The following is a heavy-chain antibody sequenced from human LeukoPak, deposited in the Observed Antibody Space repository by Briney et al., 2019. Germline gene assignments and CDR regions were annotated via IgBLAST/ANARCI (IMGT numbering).Heavy chain of an antibody. CDR1: GGSFSGYY. CDR3: ARGEGFDP. V-gene: IGHV4-59*01. D-gene: IGHD1-26*01. J-gene: IGHJ5*02. Sequence: PSETLSLTCAVYGGSFSGYYWSWIRQPPGKGLEWIGYIYYSGSTNYNPSLKSRVTISVDTSKNQFSLKLSSVTAADTAVYYCARGEGFDPWGQGTLVTVSS. CDR2: IYYSGST.